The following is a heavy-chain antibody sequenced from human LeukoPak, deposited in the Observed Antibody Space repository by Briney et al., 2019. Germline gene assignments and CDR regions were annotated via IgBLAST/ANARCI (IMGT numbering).Heavy chain of an antibody. CDR3: STEDKYCSGANCGKY. J-gene: IGHJ4*02. CDR1: GYTFTNYY. V-gene: IGHV1-2*02. Sequence: ASVTVSFKTSGYTFTNYYVHWVRQAPGQGLEWMGYIVPDSGGADYDQKFQGRVTITRDKSISTVYMELSSLRSDDTAVYYCSTEDKYCSGANCGKYWGQGTLVTVSS. CDR2: IVPDSGGA. D-gene: IGHD2-15*01.